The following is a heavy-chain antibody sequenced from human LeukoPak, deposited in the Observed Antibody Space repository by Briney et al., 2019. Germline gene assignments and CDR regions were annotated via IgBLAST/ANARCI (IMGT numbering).Heavy chain of an antibody. CDR3: AAGIAAAGHFQH. V-gene: IGHV4-59*01. CDR1: GGSISSYY. CDR2: IYYSGST. D-gene: IGHD6-13*01. J-gene: IGHJ1*01. Sequence: PSETLSLTCTVSGGSISSYYWSWIRQPPGKGLEWIGYIYYSGSTNYNPSLKSRVTISVDTSKNQFSLKLSSVTAADTAVYYCAAGIAAAGHFQHWGQGTLVTVSS.